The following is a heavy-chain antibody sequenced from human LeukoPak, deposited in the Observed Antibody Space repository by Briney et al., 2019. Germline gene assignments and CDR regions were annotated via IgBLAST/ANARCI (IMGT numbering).Heavy chain of an antibody. CDR2: INPNSDGT. D-gene: IGHD3-10*01. J-gene: IGHJ6*02. V-gene: IGHV1-2*07. CDR3: ARDRDGMDV. CDR1: GYTFTGYY. Sequence: ASVKVSCKASGYTFTGYYMHWVRQAPGQGLELMGWINPNSDGTNYAHKFQGRVTMTRDTSTSTTYMEVSRLRSDDTAVYYCARDRDGMDVWGQGTTVTVSS.